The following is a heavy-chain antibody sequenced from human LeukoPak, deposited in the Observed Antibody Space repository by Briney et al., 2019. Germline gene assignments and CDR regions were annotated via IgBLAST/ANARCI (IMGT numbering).Heavy chain of an antibody. CDR1: GFTFSSYA. Sequence: PGGSLRLSCAASGFTFSSYAMSWVRQAPGKGLEWVSAISGSGGSTYYADSVKGRFTISRDNSKNTLYLQMNSLRAEDTAVYYCAKQVVRGVLIGVDYFDYWGQGTLVTVSS. CDR2: ISGSGGST. J-gene: IGHJ4*02. D-gene: IGHD3-10*01. CDR3: AKQVVRGVLIGVDYFDY. V-gene: IGHV3-23*01.